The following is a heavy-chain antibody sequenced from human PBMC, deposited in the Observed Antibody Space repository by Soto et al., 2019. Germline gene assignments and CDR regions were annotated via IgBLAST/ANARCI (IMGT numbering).Heavy chain of an antibody. D-gene: IGHD3-16*01. J-gene: IGHJ4*02. V-gene: IGHV4-59*01. CDR2: IYYSGST. CDR3: ARVNWYYDYVWGSKPAHFDY. CDR1: GGSISSYY. Sequence: PSETLSLTCTVSGGSISSYYWSWIRQPPGKGLEWIGYIYYSGSTNYNPSLKSRVTISVDTSKNQFSLKLSSVTAADTAVYYCARVNWYYDYVWGSKPAHFDYWGQGTLVTVSS.